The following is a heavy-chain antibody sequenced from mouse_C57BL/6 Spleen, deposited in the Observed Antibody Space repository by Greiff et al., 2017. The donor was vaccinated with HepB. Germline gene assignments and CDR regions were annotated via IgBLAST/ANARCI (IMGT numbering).Heavy chain of an antibody. Sequence: QVHVKQPGAELVRPGTSVKLSCKASGYTFPSYWLHWVKQRPGQGLEWIGVIDPSDSYTNYNQKFKGKATLTVDTSSSTAYMPLSSLTSEDSAVYYCARKDYYRGYFDVWGTGTTVTVSS. V-gene: IGHV1-59*01. CDR3: ARKDYYRGYFDV. CDR1: GYTFPSYW. CDR2: IDPSDSYT. D-gene: IGHD1-1*01. J-gene: IGHJ1*03.